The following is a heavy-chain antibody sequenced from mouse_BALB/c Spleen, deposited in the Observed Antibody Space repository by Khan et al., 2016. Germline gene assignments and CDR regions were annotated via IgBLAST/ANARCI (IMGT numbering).Heavy chain of an antibody. CDR1: GYTFTSYW. D-gene: IGHD2-1*01. CDR2: INPSTGYT. CDR3: ASTMVTTAWFAY. J-gene: IGHJ3*01. Sequence: QVQLQQSGAELAKPGASVEMSCKASGYTFTSYWMHWVKQRPGQGLEWIGYINPSTGYTEYNQKFKDKATLTADKSSSTAYMQLSSLTSEDSAVYYCASTMVTTAWFAYWGQGTLVTVSA. V-gene: IGHV1-7*01.